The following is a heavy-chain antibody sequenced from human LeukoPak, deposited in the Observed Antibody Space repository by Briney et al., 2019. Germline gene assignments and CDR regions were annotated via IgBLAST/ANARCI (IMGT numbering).Heavy chain of an antibody. CDR2: INHGGSA. D-gene: IGHD4-23*01. V-gene: IGHV4-34*01. Sequence: SETLSLTCAVYGGSLSAYYWTWIRQPPGKGLEWIGEINHGGSANYNPSLKSRVTISIDTSKNQFSLKLSSVTAADTAFYYCARYLDYGGNSRVFQHWGQGTLVTVSS. CDR3: ARYLDYGGNSRVFQH. J-gene: IGHJ1*01. CDR1: GGSLSAYY.